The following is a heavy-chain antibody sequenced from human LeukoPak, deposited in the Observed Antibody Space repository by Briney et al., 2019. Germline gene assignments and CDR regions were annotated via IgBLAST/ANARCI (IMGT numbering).Heavy chain of an antibody. CDR1: GFTFDDYA. D-gene: IGHD6-19*01. Sequence: GRSLRLSCAASGFTFDDYAMHWVRQAPGKGLEWVSGISWNSGSIGYADSVKGRFTISRDNAKNSLYLQMNSLRAEDTAVYYCARDGYSSGWWDFDYWGQGTLVTVSS. J-gene: IGHJ4*02. CDR3: ARDGYSSGWWDFDY. V-gene: IGHV3-9*01. CDR2: ISWNSGSI.